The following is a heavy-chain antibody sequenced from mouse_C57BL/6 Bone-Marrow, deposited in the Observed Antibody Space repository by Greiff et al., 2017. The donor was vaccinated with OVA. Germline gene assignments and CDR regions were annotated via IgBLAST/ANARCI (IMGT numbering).Heavy chain of an antibody. D-gene: IGHD1-1*01. CDR2: ISDGGSYT. CDR1: GFTFSSYA. J-gene: IGHJ2*01. V-gene: IGHV5-4*01. CDR3: ASGTCGSSY. Sequence: VHLVESGGGLVKPGGSLKLSCAASGFTFSSYAMPWVRQTPEKRLEWVATISDGGSYTYYPDNVKGRFTISRDNAKNNLYLQMSHLKSEDTAMYYCASGTCGSSYWGQGTTLTVSS.